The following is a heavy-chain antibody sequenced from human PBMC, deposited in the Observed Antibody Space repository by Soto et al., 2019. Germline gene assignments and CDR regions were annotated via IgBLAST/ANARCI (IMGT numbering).Heavy chain of an antibody. J-gene: IGHJ6*02. CDR2: INAGNGNT. CDR3: ARGGYSYAEVKEYYYYYYGMDV. D-gene: IGHD5-18*01. V-gene: IGHV1-3*05. CDR1: GYTFTSYA. Sequence: QVQLVQSGAEEKKPGASVKVSCKASGYTFTSYAMHWVRQAPGQRLEWMGWINAGNGNTKYSQKFQGRVTITRDTAGSTAYMELSSLRSEDTAVYYCARGGYSYAEVKEYYYYYYGMDVWGQGTTVTVSS.